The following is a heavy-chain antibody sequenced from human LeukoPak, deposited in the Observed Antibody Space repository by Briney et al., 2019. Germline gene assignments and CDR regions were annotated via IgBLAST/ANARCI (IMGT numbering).Heavy chain of an antibody. J-gene: IGHJ6*02. Sequence: ASVKVSCKASGYTFTSYDINWVRQATGQGLEWMGWMNPNSGNTGYAQKFQGGVTMTRNTSISTAYMVLSSLRSEDTAVYYCARGRAYYDFWSGLVWGQGTTVTVSS. V-gene: IGHV1-8*01. CDR3: ARGRAYYDFWSGLV. D-gene: IGHD3-3*01. CDR1: GYTFTSYD. CDR2: MNPNSGNT.